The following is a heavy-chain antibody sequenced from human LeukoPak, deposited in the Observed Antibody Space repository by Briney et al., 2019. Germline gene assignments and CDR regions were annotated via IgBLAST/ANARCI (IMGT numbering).Heavy chain of an antibody. Sequence: GGSLRLSCAASGFTFSSYAMHWVRQAPGKGLEWVAVISYEGSVQYYVDPVKGRFTISRDNSKNMLYLQMNSLRAEDTAVYYCAKYRQTNYYGLGIWGQGTTVTVS. D-gene: IGHD1-1*01. J-gene: IGHJ6*02. V-gene: IGHV3-30*18. CDR2: ISYEGSVQ. CDR3: AKYRQTNYYGLGI. CDR1: GFTFSSYA.